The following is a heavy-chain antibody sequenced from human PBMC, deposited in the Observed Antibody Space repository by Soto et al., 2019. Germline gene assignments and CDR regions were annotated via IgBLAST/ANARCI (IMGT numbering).Heavy chain of an antibody. J-gene: IGHJ1*01. CDR3: ARDVWQQLVPEYFQH. V-gene: IGHV3-33*01. CDR1: GFTFSSYG. CDR2: IWYDGSNK. D-gene: IGHD6-13*01. Sequence: GGSLRLSCAASGFTFSSYGMHWVRQAPGKGLEWVAVIWYDGSNKYYADSVKGRFTISRDNSKNTLYLQMNSLRAEDTAVYYCARDVWQQLVPEYFQHWGQGTLVTVSS.